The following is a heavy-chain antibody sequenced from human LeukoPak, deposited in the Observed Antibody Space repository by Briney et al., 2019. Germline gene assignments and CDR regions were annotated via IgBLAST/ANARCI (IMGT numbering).Heavy chain of an antibody. CDR1: GGSISSSSYY. CDR3: ARHGVTKKYWFDP. D-gene: IGHD4-17*01. J-gene: IGHJ5*02. V-gene: IGHV4-39*01. CDR2: IYYSGST. Sequence: SETLSLTCTVSGGSISSSSYYWGWIRQPPGKGLEWIGSIYYSGSTNYNPSLKSRVTISVDTSKNQFSLKLSSVTAADTAVYYCARHGVTKKYWFDPWGQGTLVTVSS.